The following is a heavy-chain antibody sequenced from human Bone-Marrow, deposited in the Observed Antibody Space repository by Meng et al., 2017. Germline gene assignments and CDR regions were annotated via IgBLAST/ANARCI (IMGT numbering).Heavy chain of an antibody. CDR3: ARGSSFRVGATEGSFDY. Sequence: GESLKSSCAASGVTFSSYGMHWVRQAPGKGLEWVAVIWYDGSNKYYADSVKGRFTISRDNSKNTLYLQMNSLRAEDTAVYYCARGSSFRVGATEGSFDYWGQGTLVTVSS. J-gene: IGHJ4*02. D-gene: IGHD1-26*01. CDR2: IWYDGSNK. CDR1: GVTFSSYG. V-gene: IGHV3-33*01.